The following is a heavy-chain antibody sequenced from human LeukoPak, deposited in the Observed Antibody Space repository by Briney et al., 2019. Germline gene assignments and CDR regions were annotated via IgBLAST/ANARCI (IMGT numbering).Heavy chain of an antibody. D-gene: IGHD1-1*01. Sequence: TGGSLRLSCAASGFIISGYAMSWVRQAPGKGLGWVSSISYSGDGTKYADSVKGRCTISREDSKNTLYLQMNSLRAEDTAVYYCAKGDTPDNSYNYFAPWGQGTLVTVSS. CDR1: GFIISGYA. V-gene: IGHV3-23*01. CDR3: AKGDTPDNSYNYFAP. CDR2: ISYSGDGT. J-gene: IGHJ5*02.